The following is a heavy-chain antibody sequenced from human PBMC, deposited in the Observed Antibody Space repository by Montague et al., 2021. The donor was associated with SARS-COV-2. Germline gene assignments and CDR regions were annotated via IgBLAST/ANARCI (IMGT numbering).Heavy chain of an antibody. J-gene: IGHJ4*02. D-gene: IGHD3-10*01. Sequence: SETLSLTCTVPGGSISSSSYYWGWIRQPPGKGLEWIGSIYYSGSTYYNPSLKSRVTISVDTSKNQFSLKLSSVTAADTAVYYCARESGSGSYLVCWGQGTLVTVSS. V-gene: IGHV4-39*01. CDR1: GGSISSSSYY. CDR3: ARESGSGSYLVC. CDR2: IYYSGST.